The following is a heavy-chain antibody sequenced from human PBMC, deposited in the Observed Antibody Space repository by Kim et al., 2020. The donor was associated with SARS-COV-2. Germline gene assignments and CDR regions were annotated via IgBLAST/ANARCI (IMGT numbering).Heavy chain of an antibody. CDR1: GYTLTELF. D-gene: IGHD2-15*01. CDR2: FDPEDGET. J-gene: IGHJ6*02. Sequence: ASVKVSCKVSGYTLTELFMHWVRQAPGKGLEWMGGFDPEDGETIYAQKFQGRVTMTEDTSTDTAYMELSSLRSEDTAVYYCATGPSVVVVAAIIRDYYYYYGMDVWGQGTTVTVSS. V-gene: IGHV1-24*01. CDR3: ATGPSVVVVAAIIRDYYYYYGMDV.